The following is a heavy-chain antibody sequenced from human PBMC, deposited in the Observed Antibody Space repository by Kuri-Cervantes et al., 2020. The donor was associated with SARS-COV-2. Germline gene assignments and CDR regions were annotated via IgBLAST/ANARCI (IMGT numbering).Heavy chain of an antibody. CDR3: AKCSDIAAAGQTDY. Sequence: ETLSLTCAASGFTFSSYAMSWVRQAPGKGLEWVSAISGSGGSTYYADSVKGRFTIPRDNSKNTLYLQMNSLRAEDTAVYYCAKCSDIAAAGQTDYWGQGTLVTVSS. V-gene: IGHV3-23*01. CDR1: GFTFSSYA. D-gene: IGHD6-13*01. J-gene: IGHJ4*02. CDR2: ISGSGGST.